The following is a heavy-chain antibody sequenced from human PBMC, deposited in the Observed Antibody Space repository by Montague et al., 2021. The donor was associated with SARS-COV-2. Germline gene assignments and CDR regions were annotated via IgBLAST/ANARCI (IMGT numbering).Heavy chain of an antibody. D-gene: IGHD2/OR15-2a*01. J-gene: IGHJ6*02. V-gene: IGHV3-30-3*01. CDR1: GFTFSSYA. CDR3: ARVLGGYYGMDV. Sequence: SLRLSCAASGFTFSSYAMHWVRQAPGEGLEWVAVISYDGSNKYYADSVKGRFTISRDNSKNTLYLQMNSLRAEDTAVYYCARVLGGYYGMDVWGQGTTVTVSS. CDR2: ISYDGSNK.